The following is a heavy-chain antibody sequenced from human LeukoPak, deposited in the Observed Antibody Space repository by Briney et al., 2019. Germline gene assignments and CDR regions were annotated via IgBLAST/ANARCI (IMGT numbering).Heavy chain of an antibody. CDR1: GFTFRNAW. CDR2: IKSKTDGGTT. CDR3: STSPGDESDF. J-gene: IGHJ4*02. Sequence: GGSLRLSCAASGFTFRNAWMTWVRQAPGKGLEWVGRIKSKTDGGTTDYAAPVKGRFSISRDDSKNTLYLQMNSLKTEDTAVYYCSTSPGDESDFWGQGTLVTVSS. V-gene: IGHV3-15*01. D-gene: IGHD2-21*01.